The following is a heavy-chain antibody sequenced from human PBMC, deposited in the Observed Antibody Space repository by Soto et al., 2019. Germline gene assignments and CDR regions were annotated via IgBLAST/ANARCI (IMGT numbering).Heavy chain of an antibody. CDR3: ARESSSGYYNPFDY. V-gene: IGHV4-30-4*01. CDR2: IYYSGST. CDR1: GGSISSGDYY. J-gene: IGHJ4*02. D-gene: IGHD3-22*01. Sequence: SETLSLTCTVSGGSISSGDYYWSWIRQPPGKGLEWIGYIYYSGSTYYNPSLKSRVTISVDTSKNQFSLKLSSVTAADTAVYYCARESSSGYYNPFDYWGQGTLVTVSS.